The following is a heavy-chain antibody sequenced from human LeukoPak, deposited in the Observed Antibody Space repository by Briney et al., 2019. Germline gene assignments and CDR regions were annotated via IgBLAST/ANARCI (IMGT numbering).Heavy chain of an antibody. V-gene: IGHV4-34*01. CDR1: GGSFSGYY. CDR2: INHSGST. Sequence: PSETLSLTCAVYGGSFSGYYWSWIRQPPGKGLEWIGEINHSGSTNYNPSLKSRVTISVDTSKNQFSLKLSSVTAADTAVYYCASPLGLPYDAFDIWGQGTMVTVSS. D-gene: IGHD5-18*01. J-gene: IGHJ3*02. CDR3: ASPLGLPYDAFDI.